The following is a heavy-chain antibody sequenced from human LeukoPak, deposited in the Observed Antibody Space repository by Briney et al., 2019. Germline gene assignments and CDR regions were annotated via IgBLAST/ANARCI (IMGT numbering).Heavy chain of an antibody. CDR3: ARDPDIAAAGSAFDI. D-gene: IGHD6-13*01. CDR1: GGTFSSYA. Sequence: GASVKVSCKASGGTFSSYAISWVRQAPGQGLEWMGGIIPIFGTANYAQKFQGRVTITADESTSTAYMELSSLRAEDTAVYYCARDPDIAAAGSAFDIWGQGTMVTVSS. J-gene: IGHJ3*02. CDR2: IIPIFGTA. V-gene: IGHV1-69*01.